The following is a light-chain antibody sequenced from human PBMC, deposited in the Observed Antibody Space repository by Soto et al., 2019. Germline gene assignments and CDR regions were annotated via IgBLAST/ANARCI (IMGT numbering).Light chain of an antibody. CDR1: SSNIGAGYD. J-gene: IGLJ1*01. Sequence: QSALTQPPSVSGAPGQRVTISCTGSSSNIGAGYDVHWYQQLPGTAPKLLIYANTNRPSGVPDRISGSKSGTSASLAITGLQADDEADYYCQSYDSSLTLSVFGTGTKLTVL. CDR3: QSYDSSLTLSV. V-gene: IGLV1-40*01. CDR2: ANT.